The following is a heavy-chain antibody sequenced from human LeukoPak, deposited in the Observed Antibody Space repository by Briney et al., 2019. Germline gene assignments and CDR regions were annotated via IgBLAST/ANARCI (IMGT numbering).Heavy chain of an antibody. CDR2: MYHSGST. Sequence: SETLSLTCSVSGYSISSAYYWGWIRQPPGKGLEWIGTMYHSGSTNYNPSLKSRVTMSVDTSKNQFSLKLSSVTAAVTAVYYCAREEYYGSGMDVWGKGTTVTIPS. CDR1: GYSISSAYY. V-gene: IGHV4-38-2*02. D-gene: IGHD3-10*01. J-gene: IGHJ6*04. CDR3: AREEYYGSGMDV.